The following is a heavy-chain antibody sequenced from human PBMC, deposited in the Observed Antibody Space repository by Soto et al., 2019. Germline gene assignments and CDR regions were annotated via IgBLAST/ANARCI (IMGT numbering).Heavy chain of an antibody. V-gene: IGHV4-59*01. CDR3: ARDTGAGDSILGRPHNWFDP. J-gene: IGHJ5*02. D-gene: IGHD3-22*01. Sequence: SETLSLTCTVSGGSISSYYWSWIRQPPGKGLEWIGYIYYSGSTNYNPSLKSRVTISVDTSKNQFSLKLSSVTAADTAVYYCARDTGAGDSILGRPHNWFDPWGQGTLVTVSS. CDR1: GGSISSYY. CDR2: IYYSGST.